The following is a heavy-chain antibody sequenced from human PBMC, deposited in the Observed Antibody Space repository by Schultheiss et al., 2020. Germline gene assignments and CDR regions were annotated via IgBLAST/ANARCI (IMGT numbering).Heavy chain of an antibody. J-gene: IGHJ6*02. Sequence: SETLSLTCAVYGGSFSGYYWSWIRQPPGKGLEWIGYIYYSGSTNYNPSLKSRVTISVDTSKNQFSLKLSSVTAADTAVYYCARVELELPYYYYGMDVWGQGTTVTVSS. D-gene: IGHD1-7*01. CDR3: ARVELELPYYYYGMDV. V-gene: IGHV4-59*08. CDR2: IYYSGST. CDR1: GGSFSGYY.